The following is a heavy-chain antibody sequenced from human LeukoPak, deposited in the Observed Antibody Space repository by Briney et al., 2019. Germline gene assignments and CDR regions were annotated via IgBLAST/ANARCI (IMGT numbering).Heavy chain of an antibody. Sequence: GGSLRLSCAASGFTFSTYEMNWVRQAPGKGLEWVSYITDSSSTIYYADSVKGRFTISRDNAKNSLYLQMNSLRPEDTALYYCASAGYSASWLDYWGQGTLVTVSS. J-gene: IGHJ4*02. CDR3: ASAGYSASWLDY. D-gene: IGHD6-13*01. V-gene: IGHV3-48*03. CDR2: ITDSSSTI. CDR1: GFTFSTYE.